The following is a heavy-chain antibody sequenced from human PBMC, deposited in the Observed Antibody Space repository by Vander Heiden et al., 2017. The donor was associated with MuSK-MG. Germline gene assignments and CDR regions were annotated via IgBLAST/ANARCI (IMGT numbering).Heavy chain of an antibody. CDR1: GFTFSSYG. CDR2: IWDDGSNK. CDR3: AKGNGDSPLEN. Sequence: QVQLVESGGGVVQPGGSLRLSCAASGFTFSSYGMHWVRQAPGKGREWVAFIWDDGSNKYYTDSVKGRFTISRDNSKNTLYLQMNSLRTEDTARYSCAKGNGDSPLENWGQGTLVTVSS. D-gene: IGHD4-17*01. V-gene: IGHV3-30*02. J-gene: IGHJ4*02.